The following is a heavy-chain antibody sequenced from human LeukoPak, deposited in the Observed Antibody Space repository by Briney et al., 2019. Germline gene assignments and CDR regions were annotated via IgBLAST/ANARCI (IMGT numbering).Heavy chain of an antibody. CDR2: IYYGGST. CDR3: ARLLAGCPGGRCRAHFDY. V-gene: IGHV4-59*01. CDR1: GDSINSNY. D-gene: IGHD2-15*01. Sequence: SETLSLTCSVSGDSINSNYWSWMRQPPGKGLGWIGYIYYGGSTNCNPSLKSRVSMSVDTSKNQFSLNLSSVTAADTAVYHCARLLAGCPGGRCRAHFDYWGQGTLVTVSS. J-gene: IGHJ4*02.